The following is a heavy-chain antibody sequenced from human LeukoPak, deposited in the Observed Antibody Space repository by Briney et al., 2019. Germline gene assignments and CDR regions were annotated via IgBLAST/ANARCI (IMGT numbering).Heavy chain of an antibody. D-gene: IGHD1-26*01. CDR1: GFTFSDYG. Sequence: GGSLRLSCAASGFTFSDYGMNWVRQTPGKGLEWLAFIQNDGSNTFYADSVKGRFTISKDTSKNTLSLQINSLRTEDTAMYYCAKGGFRGTYYFDYWGQGTLVTVSS. CDR2: IQNDGSNT. V-gene: IGHV3-30*02. J-gene: IGHJ4*02. CDR3: AKGGFRGTYYFDY.